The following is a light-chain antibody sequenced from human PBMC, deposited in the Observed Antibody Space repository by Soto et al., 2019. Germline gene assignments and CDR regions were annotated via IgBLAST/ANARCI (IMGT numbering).Light chain of an antibody. Sequence: DIQMTQSPSTLSASVGDRVTITCRASQSISSWLAWYQQKPGKAPKPLIYKASSLESGVPSRFSGSGSGTEFTLTISSLQPDGFANYYCQQYNSYWTFGQGTKVEIK. CDR1: QSISSW. V-gene: IGKV1-5*03. J-gene: IGKJ1*01. CDR2: KAS. CDR3: QQYNSYWT.